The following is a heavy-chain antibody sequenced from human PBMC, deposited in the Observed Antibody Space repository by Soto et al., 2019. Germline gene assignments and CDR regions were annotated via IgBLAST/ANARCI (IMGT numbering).Heavy chain of an antibody. CDR1: GGSVGRSSYY. D-gene: IGHD3-22*01. CDR3: ARLGARGYDY. Sequence: PSETLSLTCTVSGGSVGRSSYYWGGVRQPPGKGLEWIGSVYYSGSTYYNPSLESRVTISVDKSKNQFSLKLSSVTAADTAVYYCARLGARGYDYWGKGTTLTVSS. CDR2: VYYSGST. J-gene: IGHJ6*04. V-gene: IGHV4-39*07.